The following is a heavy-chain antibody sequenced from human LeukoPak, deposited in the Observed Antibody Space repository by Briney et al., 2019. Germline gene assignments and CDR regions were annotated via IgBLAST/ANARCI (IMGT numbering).Heavy chain of an antibody. D-gene: IGHD3-10*01. J-gene: IGHJ5*02. CDR3: AKDRDLLFAHCWFDL. Sequence: GGSLRLSCAASGFTFSTYAMSWVRQAPGKGLEWVSGISISGGSAYYADSVKGRFTISRDNSKNALYLQMNRLRAEDTAVYYCAKDRDLLFAHCWFDLWGQGTLVTVSS. CDR2: ISISGGSA. V-gene: IGHV3-23*01. CDR1: GFTFSTYA.